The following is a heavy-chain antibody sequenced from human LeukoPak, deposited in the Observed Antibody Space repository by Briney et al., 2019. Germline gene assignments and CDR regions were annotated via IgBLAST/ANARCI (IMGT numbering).Heavy chain of an antibody. J-gene: IGHJ3*02. Sequence: SVKVSCKASGGTFSSYAISWVRQAPGQGLEWMGGIIPIFGTANYAQKFQGRVTITTDESTSTAYMELSSLRSEDTAVYYCAGERTYRDAFDIWGQGTMVTDSS. CDR2: IIPIFGTA. CDR3: AGERTYRDAFDI. CDR1: GGTFSSYA. V-gene: IGHV1-69*05.